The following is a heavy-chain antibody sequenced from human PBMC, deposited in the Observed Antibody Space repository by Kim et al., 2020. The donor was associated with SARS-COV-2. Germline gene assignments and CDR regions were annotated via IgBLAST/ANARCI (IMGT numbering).Heavy chain of an antibody. Sequence: SHPSPQVRVPLSVDPSKNPFSLKLSSVTAADTAVYYCARVAAAGRYGMDVWGQGTTVTVSS. CDR3: ARVAAAGRYGMDV. D-gene: IGHD6-13*01. J-gene: IGHJ6*02. V-gene: IGHV4-39*07.